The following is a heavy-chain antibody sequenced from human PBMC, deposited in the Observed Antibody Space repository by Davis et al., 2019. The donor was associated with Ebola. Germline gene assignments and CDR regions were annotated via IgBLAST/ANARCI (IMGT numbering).Heavy chain of an antibody. V-gene: IGHV1-46*01. CDR3: ARDLRIFGVVGIYYYYGMDV. CDR1: GYTFTSYY. D-gene: IGHD3-3*01. Sequence: ASVKVSCKASGYTFTSYYMHWVRQAPGQGLEWMGIINPSGGSTSYAQKFQGRVTMTRDTSTSTVYMELSSLRAEDTAVYYCARDLRIFGVVGIYYYYGMDVWGQGTTVTVSS. CDR2: INPSGGST. J-gene: IGHJ6*02.